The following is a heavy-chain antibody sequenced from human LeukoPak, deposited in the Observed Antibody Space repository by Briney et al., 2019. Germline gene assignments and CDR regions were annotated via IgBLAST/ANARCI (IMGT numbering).Heavy chain of an antibody. CDR3: ARGLMTTVACIDY. CDR1: GFTFSSYS. Sequence: GGSLRHSCAASGFTFSSYSMNWVRQAPGKGLEWVSSISSSSSYIYYADSVKGRFTISRDNAKNSLYLQMNSLRAEDTAVYYCARGLMTTVACIDYWGQGTLVTVSS. V-gene: IGHV3-21*01. D-gene: IGHD4-23*01. CDR2: ISSSSSYI. J-gene: IGHJ4*02.